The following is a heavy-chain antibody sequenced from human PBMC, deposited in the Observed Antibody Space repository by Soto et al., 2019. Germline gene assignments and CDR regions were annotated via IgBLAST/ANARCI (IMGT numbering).Heavy chain of an antibody. CDR3: ARMTWELFRVGYFVY. D-gene: IGHD3-10*01. J-gene: IGHJ4*02. CDR1: GFSLSNARLG. CDR2: LFSNDEK. V-gene: IGHV2-26*01. Sequence: QVTLKESGPVLVKPTETLTLTCTVSGFSLSNARLGVSWIRQPPGKALAWLAHLFSNDEKSYSTSLKSRLTISKDTSKSQVVLTMTNMVPVDTATYYCARMTWELFRVGYFVYWGQGTLVTVSS.